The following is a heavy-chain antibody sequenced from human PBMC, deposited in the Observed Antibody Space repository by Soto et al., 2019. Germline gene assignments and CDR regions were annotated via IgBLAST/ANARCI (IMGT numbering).Heavy chain of an antibody. CDR3: ARGAGFSYASTWCPI. CDR2: IYYTGST. V-gene: IGHV4-61*03. J-gene: IGHJ4*02. CDR1: GASVSSGTYY. Sequence: SETLCLTCTVLGASVSSGTYYWSWIRQAPGKGLEWVGHIYYTGSTNYNPSLNNRVTISVDTSKNHFSLQLTSVTAADTAVYYCARGAGFSYASTWCPIWGQGTLVTVS. D-gene: IGHD5-18*01.